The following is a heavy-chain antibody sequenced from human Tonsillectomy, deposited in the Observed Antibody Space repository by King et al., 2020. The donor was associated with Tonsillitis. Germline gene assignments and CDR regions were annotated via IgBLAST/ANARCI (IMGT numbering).Heavy chain of an antibody. Sequence: VQLVESGAEVKKPGESLKISCAGPQYSFTSYWIGWVRQMPGKGLELMGIIYPGGSDTRYSPSFQGQVTISADMSITTAYLQWSSLEASDTAMYYCARISSRVLAEPFDIWGQGTMVTVSS. D-gene: IGHD2-8*01. CDR3: ARISSRVLAEPFDI. CDR1: QYSFTSYW. J-gene: IGHJ3*02. CDR2: IYPGGSDT. V-gene: IGHV5-51*01.